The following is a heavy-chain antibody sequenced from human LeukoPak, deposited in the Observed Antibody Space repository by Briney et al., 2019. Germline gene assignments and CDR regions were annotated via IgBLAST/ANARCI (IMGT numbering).Heavy chain of an antibody. Sequence: GESLQISCQGSGYSFTSYWIGWVRQMPGKGLEWMGIIYPGDSDTRYSPSFQGQVTISADKSISTAYLQWSSLKASDTDMYYCARQWNDYGDYAPSAFDIWGQGTMVTVSS. CDR2: IYPGDSDT. CDR3: ARQWNDYGDYAPSAFDI. V-gene: IGHV5-51*01. D-gene: IGHD4-17*01. J-gene: IGHJ3*02. CDR1: GYSFTSYW.